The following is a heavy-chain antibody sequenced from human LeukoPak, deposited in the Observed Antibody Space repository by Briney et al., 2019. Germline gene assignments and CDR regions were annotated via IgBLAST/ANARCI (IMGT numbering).Heavy chain of an antibody. D-gene: IGHD3-10*01. Sequence: ASVKVSCKASGYTFTGYYMHWVRQAPGQGLEWMGWINPNSGGTNYAQKFQGRVTMTRDTSISTAYMELSRLRSGDTAVCYCARDPRSFNRLPGYWGQGTLVTVSS. CDR2: INPNSGGT. CDR1: GYTFTGYY. V-gene: IGHV1-2*02. J-gene: IGHJ4*02. CDR3: ARDPRSFNRLPGY.